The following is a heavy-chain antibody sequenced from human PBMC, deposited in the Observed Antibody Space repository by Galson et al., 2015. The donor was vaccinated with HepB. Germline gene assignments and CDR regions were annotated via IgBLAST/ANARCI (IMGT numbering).Heavy chain of an antibody. CDR2: ISGNGGNR. CDR3: ARWLQWPPYYFDY. D-gene: IGHD5-24*01. V-gene: IGHV3-64*02. CDR1: GFSFTNYA. J-gene: IGHJ4*02. Sequence: SLRLSCAASGFSFTNYAMHWVRQAPGKGPEYVAAISGNGGNRGYADSVKGRCTVSRDNSRNTVSLQVTSLRADDTAVYYCARWLQWPPYYFDYWGQGTLVTVSS.